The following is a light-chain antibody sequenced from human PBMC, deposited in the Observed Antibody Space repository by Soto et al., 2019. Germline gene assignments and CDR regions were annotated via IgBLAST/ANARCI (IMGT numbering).Light chain of an antibody. J-gene: IGKJ5*01. CDR2: DAS. V-gene: IGKV1-5*01. CDR3: QQYNSYST. Sequence: DIHMTQSPSTLSASVGDIVTITCRASQSISSWLAWYQQKPGKAPKLLIYDASSLESGVPSRFSGSGSGTEFTLTISSLQPDDFATYYCQQYNSYSTFGQGTRLEIK. CDR1: QSISSW.